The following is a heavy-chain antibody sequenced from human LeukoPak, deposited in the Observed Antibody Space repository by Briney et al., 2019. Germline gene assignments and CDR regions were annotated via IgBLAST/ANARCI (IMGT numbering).Heavy chain of an antibody. D-gene: IGHD2-2*01. CDR2: ISGNGGST. J-gene: IGHJ3*02. V-gene: IGHV3-23*01. CDR1: GFTFSRYA. Sequence: PGGSLRLSCAASGFTFSRYAMSWVRQAPGKGLEWVSAISGNGGSTYYADSVKGRFTISRDNSKNTLYLQMNSLRAEDTAVYFCARVKFDYCSSTSCSDAFDIWGQGTKVTVSS. CDR3: ARVKFDYCSSTSCSDAFDI.